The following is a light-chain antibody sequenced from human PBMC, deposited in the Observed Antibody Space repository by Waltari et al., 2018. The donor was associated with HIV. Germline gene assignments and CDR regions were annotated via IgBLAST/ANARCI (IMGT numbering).Light chain of an antibody. J-gene: IGLJ2*01. CDR1: NIGGKS. CDR3: QVWHSSSDYVV. Sequence: SYVLTQPPSVSVAPGETARIACGGNNIGGKSVHWYQQKPGQAPLLVMYYDNDRPSGIPERFSGSNSGNTATLTISGVEAGDEADYYCQVWHSSSDYVVFGGGTKLTVL. CDR2: YDN. V-gene: IGLV3-21*04.